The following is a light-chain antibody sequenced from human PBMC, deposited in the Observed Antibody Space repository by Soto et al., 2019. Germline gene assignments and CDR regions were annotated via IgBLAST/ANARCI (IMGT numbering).Light chain of an antibody. CDR3: QQYNSYWT. V-gene: IGKV1-5*03. Sequence: IPLTQSPSTLSAYVEDRVTITFRASQRIATWLAWYQHQPGSAPKLLIYKASSLESGVPSRFSGSGSGTEFTLTISSLQPDDFATYYCQQYNSYWTFGQGTKVDIK. CDR2: KAS. CDR1: QRIATW. J-gene: IGKJ1*01.